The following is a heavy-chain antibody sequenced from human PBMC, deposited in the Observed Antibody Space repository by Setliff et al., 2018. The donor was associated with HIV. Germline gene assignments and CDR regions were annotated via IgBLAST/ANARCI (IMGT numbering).Heavy chain of an antibody. J-gene: IGHJ4*02. D-gene: IGHD3-16*01. CDR3: ARDEPTGGIDY. CDR1: GFSFSSYW. V-gene: IGHV3-7*01. Sequence: LRLSCAASGFSFSSYWMSWVRQAPGKGLEFVANVKEDGSEKYYVDSVRGRFTISRDNAKNSLYLQMNSLRAEDTAVYYCARDEPTGGIDYWGQGTLVTVSS. CDR2: VKEDGSEK.